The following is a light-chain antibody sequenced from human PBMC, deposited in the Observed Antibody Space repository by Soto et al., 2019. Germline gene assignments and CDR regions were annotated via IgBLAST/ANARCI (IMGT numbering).Light chain of an antibody. V-gene: IGKV3-15*01. CDR3: QQYNNWPRT. CDR2: GAS. CDR1: QSLSSN. J-gene: IGKJ5*01. Sequence: EIVMTQSPATLSVSPGERATLSCRASQSLSSNLAWYQQKPGQAPRLLIYGASTRATGIPARFSGSGSGTEFTLTISSLQSEDFALYYCQQYNNWPRTVGQGTRLETK.